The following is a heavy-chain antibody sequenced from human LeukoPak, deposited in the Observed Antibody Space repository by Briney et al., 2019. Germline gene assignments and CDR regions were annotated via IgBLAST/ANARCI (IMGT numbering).Heavy chain of an antibody. Sequence: GGSLRLSCAASGFTFSSYAMNWVRKAPGKGLEWVAGISSGDRTFHAESVKGRFTISRDKSKDTLYLQMNSLRAEDTAVYYCAKDATASPYFHWFDNWGQGTQVIVSS. D-gene: IGHD3-9*01. J-gene: IGHJ4*02. CDR2: ISSGDRT. CDR3: AKDATASPYFHWFDN. V-gene: IGHV3-23*01. CDR1: GFTFSSYA.